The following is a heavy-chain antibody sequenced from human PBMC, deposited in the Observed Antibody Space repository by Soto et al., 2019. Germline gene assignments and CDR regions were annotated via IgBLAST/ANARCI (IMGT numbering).Heavy chain of an antibody. V-gene: IGHV4-59*01. Sequence: SETLSLTCPVSGGSISSYNWSWLRQPPGKGLEWIGYIYYSGSTNYNPSLKSRVTISVDTSKNQFSLKLSSVTAADTAMYYCARLQAGTIDYWGQGALV. CDR2: IYYSGST. J-gene: IGHJ4*02. CDR3: ARLQAGTIDY. D-gene: IGHD1-1*01. CDR1: GGSISSYN.